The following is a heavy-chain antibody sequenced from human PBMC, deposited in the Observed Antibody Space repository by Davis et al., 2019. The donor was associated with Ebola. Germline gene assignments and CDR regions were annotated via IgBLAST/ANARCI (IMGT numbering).Heavy chain of an antibody. CDR1: GGSVSSGSYY. D-gene: IGHD6-19*01. J-gene: IGHJ6*03. CDR2: IYYSGST. V-gene: IGHV4-61*01. Sequence: MPSETLSFTCTVSGGSVSSGSYYWSWIRQPPGKGLEWIGYIYYSGSTNYNPSLKSRVTISVDTSKNQFSLKLSSVTAADTAVYYCARVLSGYYYYYMDVWGKGTTVTVSS. CDR3: ARVLSGYYYYYMDV.